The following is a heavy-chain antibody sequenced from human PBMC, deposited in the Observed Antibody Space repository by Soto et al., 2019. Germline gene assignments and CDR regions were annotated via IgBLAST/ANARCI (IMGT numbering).Heavy chain of an antibody. CDR2: ISGYNGDT. Sequence: QVQLVQSGGEMRKPGASVKVSCKASGYTFTNFGISWVRQAPGQGFEWVGWISGYNGDTNYAPKFRGRVNMTKDTPTTTAYMELTTLTYDATAVYYCARDYDIWGEDWFDPWGQGTLVTVSS. D-gene: IGHD3-9*01. CDR1: GYTFTNFG. J-gene: IGHJ5*02. V-gene: IGHV1-18*01. CDR3: ARDYDIWGEDWFDP.